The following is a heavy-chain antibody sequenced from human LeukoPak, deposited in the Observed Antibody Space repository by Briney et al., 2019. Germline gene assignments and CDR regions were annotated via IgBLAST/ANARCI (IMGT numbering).Heavy chain of an antibody. D-gene: IGHD3-22*01. CDR1: GSTYNSYW. CDR2: IKEDGSVK. CDR3: ARELTYYYESSGYYDAFDI. J-gene: IGHJ3*02. Sequence: PGGSLRLSCAASGSTYNSYWMTWVRQAPGKGLEWVANIKEDGSVKYYVDSVKGRFTISRDNAKNSLYLQMNSLRAEDTALYYCARELTYYYESSGYYDAFDIWGQGKMVTVTS. V-gene: IGHV3-7*01.